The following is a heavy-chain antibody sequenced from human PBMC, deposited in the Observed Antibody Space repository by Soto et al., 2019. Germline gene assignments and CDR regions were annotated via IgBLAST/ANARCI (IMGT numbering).Heavy chain of an antibody. Sequence: QVQLQESGPGLVKPSQTLSLTCTVSGGSISSGGYYWSWIRQHPGKGLEWIGYIYYSGSTYYNPSLKSRVNISVDTSKNQFSLKLSSVTAADTAVYYCARVSDILTGYPYYFDYWGQGTLVTVSS. CDR3: ARVSDILTGYPYYFDY. CDR1: GGSISSGGYY. V-gene: IGHV4-31*03. D-gene: IGHD3-9*01. CDR2: IYYSGST. J-gene: IGHJ4*02.